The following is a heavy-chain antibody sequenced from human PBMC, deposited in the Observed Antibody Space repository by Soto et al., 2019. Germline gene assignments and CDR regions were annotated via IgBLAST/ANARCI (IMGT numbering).Heavy chain of an antibody. D-gene: IGHD2-21*01. Sequence: PSETLSLTCAVSGGSISKGGYSWSCIRQPPGKGMEWIGYIYHSGSTYYNPSLKSRVTISVDRSKNQFSLKLSSVTAADTAVYYCARGNVVAIDYWGQGTLVTVS. V-gene: IGHV4-30-2*01. CDR1: GGSISKGGYS. CDR2: IYHSGST. CDR3: ARGNVVAIDY. J-gene: IGHJ4*02.